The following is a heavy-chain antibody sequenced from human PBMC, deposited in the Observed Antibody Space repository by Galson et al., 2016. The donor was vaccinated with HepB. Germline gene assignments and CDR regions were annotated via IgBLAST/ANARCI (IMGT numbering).Heavy chain of an antibody. J-gene: IGHJ3*02. CDR3: SRDRGEGAWGLDAFDI. CDR2: ISSSGSYI. V-gene: IGHV3-21*01. D-gene: IGHD3-16*01. Sequence: SLRLSCAASGFTFSSYSMNWVRQAPGKGLEWVSSISSSGSYIYYADSVKDRFTISRDNAKNSLYLQMDSLRAADTTVYYCSRDRGEGAWGLDAFDIWGQGTKVTVSS. CDR1: GFTFSSYS.